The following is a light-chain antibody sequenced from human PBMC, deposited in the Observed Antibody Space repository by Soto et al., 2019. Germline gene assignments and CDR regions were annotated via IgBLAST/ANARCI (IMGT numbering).Light chain of an antibody. Sequence: DIQMTQSPSSLSASVGDRVTITCRASQGISNNLAWYQQKPGKLPKVLIYAASTLQSGVPSRFSGSGSGTDFTLATSSLQPELVATYYCQMYDRAPRTFGQVTRLEIK. CDR2: AAS. CDR3: QMYDRAPRT. J-gene: IGKJ5*01. CDR1: QGISNN. V-gene: IGKV1-27*01.